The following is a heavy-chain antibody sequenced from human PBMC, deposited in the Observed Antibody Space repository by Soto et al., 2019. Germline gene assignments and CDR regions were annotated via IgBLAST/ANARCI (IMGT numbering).Heavy chain of an antibody. V-gene: IGHV1-46*03. CDR2: INPNGGST. D-gene: IGHD6-6*01. CDR3: TRGLASGDY. CDR1: GYIFTNFY. J-gene: IGHJ4*02. Sequence: QVQLVQPGAEVKKPGASVKFSCKASGYIFTNFYIHWVRQAPGKGLEWIGIINPNGGSTNYAQNFQGRVTMNGDTSMGTLYMDLSSLRSEDTAVYYCTRGLASGDYWGPGTLITVSS.